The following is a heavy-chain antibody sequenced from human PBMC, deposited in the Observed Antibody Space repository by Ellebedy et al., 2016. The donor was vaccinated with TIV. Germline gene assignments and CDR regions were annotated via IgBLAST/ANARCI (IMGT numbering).Heavy chain of an antibody. CDR3: ARPRRGYYDSSGYAFDI. D-gene: IGHD3-22*01. J-gene: IGHJ3*02. CDR1: GYTFTSHG. CDR2: IIPIFGTA. Sequence: ASVKVSCKTSGYTFTSHGISWVRQAPGQGLEWMGGIIPIFGTANYAQKFQGRVTITADKSTSTAYMELSSLRSEDTAVYYCARPRRGYYDSSGYAFDIWGQGTMVTVSS. V-gene: IGHV1-69*06.